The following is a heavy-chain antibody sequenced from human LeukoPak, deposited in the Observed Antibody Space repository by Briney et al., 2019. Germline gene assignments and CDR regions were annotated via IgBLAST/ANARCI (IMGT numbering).Heavy chain of an antibody. CDR2: ISGSGVST. J-gene: IGHJ4*02. CDR1: GFTFSNYV. CDR3: AQEYAKSWNY. Sequence: GGSLRLSCAASGFTFSNYVMSWVRQAPGKGLEGVSSISGSGVSTYYADSVKGRFTISRDNSKNTLYLQMNSLRAEDTAVYYCAQEYAKSWNYWGQGTLVTVSS. D-gene: IGHD2-2*01. V-gene: IGHV3-23*01.